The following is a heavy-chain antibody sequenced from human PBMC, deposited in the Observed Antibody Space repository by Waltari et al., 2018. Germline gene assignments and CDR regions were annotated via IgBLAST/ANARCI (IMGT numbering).Heavy chain of an antibody. CDR1: GYPFTGYY. V-gene: IGHV1-2*06. D-gene: IGHD1-26*01. CDR3: ARSEGSSPTSGNY. Sequence: QVQLVQSGAEVKKPGASVKVSCKASGYPFTGYYMHWVRQAPGQGLEWMGRINPNSGGTNYAQKFQGRVTMTRDTSISTAYMGLSRLRSDDTAVYYCARSEGSSPTSGNYWGQGTLVTVSS. J-gene: IGHJ4*02. CDR2: INPNSGGT.